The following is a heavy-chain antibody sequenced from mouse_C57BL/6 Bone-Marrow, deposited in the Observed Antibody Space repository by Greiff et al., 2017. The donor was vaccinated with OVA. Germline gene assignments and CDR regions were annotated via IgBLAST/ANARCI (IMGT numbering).Heavy chain of an antibody. D-gene: IGHD1-1*01. CDR3: ARHGNYAMDY. J-gene: IGHJ4*01. CDR2: ISSGGSYT. Sequence: EVKLVESGGDLVKPGGSLKLSCAASGFTFSSYGMSWVRQTPDKRLEWVATISSGGSYTYYPDSVKGRFTISRDNAKNTLYLQMSSLKSEDTAMDYCARHGNYAMDYWGQGTSVTVSS. CDR1: GFTFSSYG. V-gene: IGHV5-6*01.